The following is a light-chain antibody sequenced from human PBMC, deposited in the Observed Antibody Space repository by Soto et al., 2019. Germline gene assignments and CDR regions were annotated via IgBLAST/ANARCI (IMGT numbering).Light chain of an antibody. CDR2: EVT. CDR3: TSYVGNDIWV. Sequence: QSALTQPPSASGSPGQSVTISCTGTSSDVGAYKYVSWYQRYPGKAPKLMIYEVTKRPSGVPDRSSGSKSGNTASLTVSGLQAEDEADYYCTSYVGNDIWVFGGGTKLTVL. J-gene: IGLJ3*02. CDR1: SSDVGAYKY. V-gene: IGLV2-8*01.